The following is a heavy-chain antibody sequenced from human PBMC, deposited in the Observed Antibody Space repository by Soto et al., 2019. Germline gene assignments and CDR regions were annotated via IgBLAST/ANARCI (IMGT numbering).Heavy chain of an antibody. CDR3: ARPKGDHRETYVSSDCGAIDM. D-gene: IGHD3-22*01. Sequence: GESLRICCRGAGYMFTNYWSAWVRQMPGKGLEGMGVISPGDSDTRSSPSFTGQVTISADPSITPAYLQRSGLTASDTPMYYSARPKGDHRETYVSSDCGAIDMSGQCTMVTVSS. CDR2: ISPGDSDT. J-gene: IGHJ3*02. CDR1: GYMFTNYW. V-gene: IGHV5-51*01.